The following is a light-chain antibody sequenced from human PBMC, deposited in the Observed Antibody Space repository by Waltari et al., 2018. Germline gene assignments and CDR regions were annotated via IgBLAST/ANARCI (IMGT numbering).Light chain of an antibody. CDR3: QSYDSSLGGSV. V-gene: IGLV1-40*01. J-gene: IGLJ2*01. CDR2: GNT. CDR1: SPNIGAGYD. Sequence: QSVLTQPASVSGAPGQRVTISCTGSSPNIGAGYDVNWYQQLPGEAPKLLIYGNTNRPSGVPDRVSGSKSGTSASLAITGLRADDEADYYCQSYDSSLGGSVFGGGTKLTVL.